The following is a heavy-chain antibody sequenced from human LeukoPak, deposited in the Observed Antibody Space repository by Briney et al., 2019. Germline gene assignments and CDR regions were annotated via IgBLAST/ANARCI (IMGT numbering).Heavy chain of an antibody. V-gene: IGHV3-23*01. J-gene: IGHJ4*02. CDR2: ISGAGSNT. Sequence: GGSLRLSCAASGFTFRTYTMSWVRQAPGKGLEWVSTISGAGSNTYYADSVKGRFTISRDNSKTTVSLQMNSLRVDDTAVYYCARPAQDFWSGYYPMSFDYWGQGTLVTVSS. D-gene: IGHD3-3*01. CDR3: ARPAQDFWSGYYPMSFDY. CDR1: GFTFRTYT.